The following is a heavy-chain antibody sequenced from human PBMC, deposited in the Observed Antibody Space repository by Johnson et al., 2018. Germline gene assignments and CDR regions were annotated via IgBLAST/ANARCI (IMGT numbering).Heavy chain of an antibody. CDR3: AKDMTTVTTAYFQR. CDR1: GFTFSSYG. J-gene: IGHJ1*01. D-gene: IGHD4-17*01. Sequence: QVQLVESGGGVVQPGRSLRLSCAASGFTFSSYGMHWVRQAPGKGLEWVAVIPYDGSIKYYADSVKGRFTISRDNSKNTLYLQMKSLRAEDTAVYYCAKDMTTVTTAYFQRWGQGTLVTVSS. V-gene: IGHV3-30*18. CDR2: IPYDGSIK.